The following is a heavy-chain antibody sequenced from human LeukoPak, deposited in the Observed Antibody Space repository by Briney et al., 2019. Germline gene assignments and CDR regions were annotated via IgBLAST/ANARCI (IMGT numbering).Heavy chain of an antibody. Sequence: ASVKVSCKASGYTFTGYYMHWVRQAPGQGLEWMGWINPNSGGTNYAQKFQGRVTMTRDTSISTAYMELSRPKSDDTAVYYCARENVVVPAAVYYMDVWGKGTTVTVSS. CDR3: ARENVVVPAAVYYMDV. CDR2: INPNSGGT. D-gene: IGHD2-2*01. CDR1: GYTFTGYY. V-gene: IGHV1-2*02. J-gene: IGHJ6*03.